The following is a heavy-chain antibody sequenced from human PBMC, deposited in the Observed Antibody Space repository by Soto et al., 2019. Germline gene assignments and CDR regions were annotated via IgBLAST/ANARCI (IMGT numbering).Heavy chain of an antibody. D-gene: IGHD5-18*01. CDR2: LVPQFGTP. CDR3: APQTRDTPMVPFDV. V-gene: IGHV1-69*01. CDR1: RGTFNRYA. Sequence: QVQLVQSGAEVKKPGSSVKVSCLASRGTFNRYAINWVRQAPGHGLEWLGALVPQFGTPNYAQKFQDRVTIVADESTNTTSMELRGLTSDDTAVYYCAPQTRDTPMVPFDVWGQGTLVTVSS. J-gene: IGHJ4*02.